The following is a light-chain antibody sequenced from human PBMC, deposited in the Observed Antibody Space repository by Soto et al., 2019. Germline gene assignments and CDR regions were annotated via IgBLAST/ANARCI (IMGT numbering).Light chain of an antibody. Sequence: QSVLTQPPSVSGAPGQRVTISCTGSSSNIGAGYDVHWYQQLPGRAPKLLIYRNTNRPSGVPDRFSGSKSGTSASLAITGLQAEDEADYYCLSFDSSLSVVFGGGTKVTVL. J-gene: IGLJ2*01. CDR2: RNT. CDR1: SSNIGAGYD. CDR3: LSFDSSLSVV. V-gene: IGLV1-40*01.